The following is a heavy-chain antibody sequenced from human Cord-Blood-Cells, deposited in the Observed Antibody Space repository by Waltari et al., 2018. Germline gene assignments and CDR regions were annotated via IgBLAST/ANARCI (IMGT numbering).Heavy chain of an antibody. CDR3: AREGGLAAAGTDY. D-gene: IGHD6-13*01. V-gene: IGHV4-34*01. Sequence: QVQLQQWGAGLLTPSETLSLTCAVYGGSFSGSYWSWIRQPPGKGLEWIGEINHSGSTNYNPSLKSRVTISVDTSKNQFSLKLSSVTAADTAVYYCAREGGLAAAGTDYWGQGTLVTVSS. J-gene: IGHJ4*02. CDR2: INHSGST. CDR1: GGSFSGSY.